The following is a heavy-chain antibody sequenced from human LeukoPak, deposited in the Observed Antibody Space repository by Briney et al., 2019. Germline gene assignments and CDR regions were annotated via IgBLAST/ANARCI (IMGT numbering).Heavy chain of an antibody. CDR2: IKSKTDGGTT. D-gene: IGHD3-22*01. Sequence: PGGSLRLSCAASGFTFSNAWMTWVRQAPGKGLEWVGRIKSKTDGGTTDHAAPVKGRFTISRDDSKNTLYLQMNSLKTEDTAVYYCAKVWRPTMIVVVTGYYFDYWGQGTLVTVSS. CDR3: AKVWRPTMIVVVTGYYFDY. CDR1: GFTFSNAW. J-gene: IGHJ4*02. V-gene: IGHV3-15*01.